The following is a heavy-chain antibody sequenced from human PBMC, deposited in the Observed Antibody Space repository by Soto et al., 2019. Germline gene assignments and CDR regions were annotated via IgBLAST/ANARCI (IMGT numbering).Heavy chain of an antibody. V-gene: IGHV4-59*08. CDR2: IYYSGST. D-gene: IGHD5-12*01. CDR1: GGSISSYY. CDR3: ARHLGGYDHSYYYYYYMDV. J-gene: IGHJ6*03. Sequence: SETLSLTCTVSGGSISSYYWSWIRQPPGKGLEWIGYIYYSGSTNYNPSLKSRVTISVDTSKNQFSLKLSSVTAADTAVYYCARHLGGYDHSYYYYYYMDVWGKGTTVTVSS.